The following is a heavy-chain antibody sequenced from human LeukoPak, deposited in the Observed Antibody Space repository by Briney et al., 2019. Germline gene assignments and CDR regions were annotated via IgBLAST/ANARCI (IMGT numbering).Heavy chain of an antibody. CDR1: GGTFSSYA. J-gene: IGHJ4*02. D-gene: IGHD5-24*01. V-gene: IGHV1-69*05. CDR2: IIPIFGTA. Sequence: SAKVSCKASGGTFSSYAISWVRQAPGQGLEWMGRIIPIFGTANYAQKFQGRVTITTDESTSTAYMELSSLRSEDTAVYYCARAESERGDGYNWEGFDYWGQGTLVTVSS. CDR3: ARAESERGDGYNWEGFDY.